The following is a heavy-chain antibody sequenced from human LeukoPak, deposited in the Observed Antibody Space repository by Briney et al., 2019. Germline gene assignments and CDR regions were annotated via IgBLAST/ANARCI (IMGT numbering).Heavy chain of an antibody. CDR1: GYTFTGYY. V-gene: IGHV1-2*02. J-gene: IGHJ6*02. CDR3: ARDSRAAYYYYGMDV. D-gene: IGHD6-13*01. Sequence: ASVKVSCKASGYTFTGYYMHWVRQAPGQGLEWMGWINPNSGGTNYAQKFQGGVTMTRDTSISTAYMELSRLRSDDTAVYYCARDSRAAYYYYGMDVWGQGTTVTVSS. CDR2: INPNSGGT.